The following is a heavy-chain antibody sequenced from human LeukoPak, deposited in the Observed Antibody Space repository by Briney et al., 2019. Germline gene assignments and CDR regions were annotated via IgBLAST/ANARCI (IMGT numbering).Heavy chain of an antibody. Sequence: PGGSLRLSCAASGFTFSSYSMNWVRQAPGKGLEWVSSISSSSSYIYYADSVKGRFIISRDNSKNSLYLQMNSLRAEDTAVYYCARESGTAQTYTYYFDYWGQGTLVTVSS. CDR3: ARESGTAQTYTYYFDY. CDR1: GFTFSSYS. CDR2: ISSSSSYI. J-gene: IGHJ4*02. V-gene: IGHV3-21*01. D-gene: IGHD3-16*01.